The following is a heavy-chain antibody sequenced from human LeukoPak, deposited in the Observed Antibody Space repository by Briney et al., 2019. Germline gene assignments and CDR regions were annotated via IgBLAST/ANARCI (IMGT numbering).Heavy chain of an antibody. D-gene: IGHD3-10*01. CDR2: ISSSSAI. Sequence: GGSLRLSCAASGFTFSSYSMNWVRQAPGKGLEWVSYISSSSAIYYADSVKGRFTISRDNAKNSLYLQMNSLRAEDTAVYYCARARGAYAFDIWGQGTMVTVSS. V-gene: IGHV3-48*01. J-gene: IGHJ3*02. CDR3: ARARGAYAFDI. CDR1: GFTFSSYS.